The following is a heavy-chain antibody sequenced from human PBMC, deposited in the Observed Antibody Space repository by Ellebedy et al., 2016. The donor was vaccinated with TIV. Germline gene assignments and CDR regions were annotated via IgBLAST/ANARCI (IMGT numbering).Heavy chain of an antibody. CDR1: GYTFTSYH. CDR3: ARGYGDFDY. Sequence: ASVKVSCKTSGYTFTSYHIHWVRQAPEHGLEWLGIINPIGGSTTYAQKFQGRVTMTRDKSTSTVYMDLSSLRSDDTAIYYCARGYGDFDYWGQGTLVTVSS. D-gene: IGHD4/OR15-4a*01. J-gene: IGHJ4*02. V-gene: IGHV1-46*01. CDR2: INPIGGST.